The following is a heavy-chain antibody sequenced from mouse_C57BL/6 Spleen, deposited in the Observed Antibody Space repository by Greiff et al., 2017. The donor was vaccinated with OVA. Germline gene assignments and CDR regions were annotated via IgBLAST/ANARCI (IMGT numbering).Heavy chain of an antibody. D-gene: IGHD2-4*01. CDR1: GYTFTSYW. V-gene: IGHV1-53*01. J-gene: IGHJ2*01. CDR2: LTTRNGGT. CDR3: ARECYDYHY. Sequence: QVQLQQPGTELVKPGASVKLSCKASGYTFTSYWMHWVKQRPGQGLEWIGNLTTRNGGTNYNEKFKSKATLTVDKYSSTAYMQLLSLSSEDSSFYYCARECYDYHYWGQGTTLTVSS.